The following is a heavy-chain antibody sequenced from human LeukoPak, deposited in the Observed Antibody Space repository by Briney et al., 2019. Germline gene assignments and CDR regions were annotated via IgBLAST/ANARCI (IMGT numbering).Heavy chain of an antibody. Sequence: GGSLRLSCAASGFTFNNYWIHWVRQVPGKDLVWVSRIDGDASRTNYADSVKGRFTISRDNVKNMVYQQMSSLTVEDTAVYYSARYCNGDTCDGALDLWGQGTLVTVSS. CDR2: IDGDASRT. CDR1: GFTFNNYW. V-gene: IGHV3-74*01. CDR3: ARYCNGDTCDGALDL. J-gene: IGHJ3*01. D-gene: IGHD2-15*01.